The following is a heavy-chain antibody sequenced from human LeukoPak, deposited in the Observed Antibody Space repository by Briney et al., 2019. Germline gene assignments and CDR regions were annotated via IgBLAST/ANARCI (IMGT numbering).Heavy chain of an antibody. Sequence: SETLSLTCTVSNGPINTYQWSWIRQPPGKGLEWIGNIHYSGSANYNPSLKSRVVISVDTSKNQFSLKLSPVTAADTAVYYCARGEYSYGLRLGYWGQGTLVTVSS. CDR2: IHYSGSA. V-gene: IGHV4-59*01. J-gene: IGHJ4*02. CDR3: ARGEYSYGLRLGY. CDR1: NGPINTYQ. D-gene: IGHD5-18*01.